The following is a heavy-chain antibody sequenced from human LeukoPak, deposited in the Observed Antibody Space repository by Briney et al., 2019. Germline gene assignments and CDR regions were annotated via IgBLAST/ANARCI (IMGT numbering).Heavy chain of an antibody. V-gene: IGHV3-30*03. D-gene: IGHD4-23*01. CDR1: GFTFGRFG. Sequence: GGSLRLSCAASGFTFGRFGIHWVRQAPGKGLEWVAVISYDGSNKYYADPVKGRFTISRDNSNNTLYLQMNSLRAEDTGVYHCARDPWESYGGRYYFYGMDVWGQGTTVSVSS. J-gene: IGHJ6*02. CDR3: ARDPWESYGGRYYFYGMDV. CDR2: ISYDGSNK.